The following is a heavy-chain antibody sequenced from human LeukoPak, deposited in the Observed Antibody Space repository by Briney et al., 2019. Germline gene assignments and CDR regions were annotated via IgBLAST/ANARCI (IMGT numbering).Heavy chain of an antibody. Sequence: ASVKVSCKASGYTFTSYGISWVRQAPGQGLEWMGWISAYNGNTNYAQKLQGRVTMTTDTSTSTAYMELRSLRSDDTAVYCCARDGARYDFWSGYYCWFDPWGQGTLVTVSS. V-gene: IGHV1-18*01. CDR3: ARDGARYDFWSGYYCWFDP. CDR2: ISAYNGNT. D-gene: IGHD3-3*01. J-gene: IGHJ5*02. CDR1: GYTFTSYG.